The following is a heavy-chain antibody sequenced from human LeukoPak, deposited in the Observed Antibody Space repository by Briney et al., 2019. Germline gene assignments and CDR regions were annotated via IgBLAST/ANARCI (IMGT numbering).Heavy chain of an antibody. CDR1: GFTLSSYA. CDR3: AKRPRSLLTFDY. J-gene: IGHJ4*02. V-gene: IGHV3-23*01. D-gene: IGHD2-21*01. CDR2: ISGSGGST. Sequence: GGSLRLSCAASGFTLSSYAMSWVRQAPGKGLEWVSAISGSGGSTYYADSVKGRFTISRDNSKNTLYLQMNSLRAEDTAVYYCAKRPRSLLTFDYWGQGTLVTVSS.